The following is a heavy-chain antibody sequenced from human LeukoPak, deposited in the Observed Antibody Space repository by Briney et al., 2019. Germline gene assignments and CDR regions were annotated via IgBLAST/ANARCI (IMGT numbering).Heavy chain of an antibody. Sequence: KPSETLSLTCTVSGGSISSYYWSWIRQPPGKGLEWIGYIYYSGSTNYNPSLKSRVTISVDTSKNQFSLKLSSVTAADTAVYYCARGLYYYDSSGLIWGQGTMVTVSS. CDR1: GGSISSYY. D-gene: IGHD3-22*01. CDR2: IYYSGST. V-gene: IGHV4-59*01. J-gene: IGHJ3*02. CDR3: ARGLYYYDSSGLI.